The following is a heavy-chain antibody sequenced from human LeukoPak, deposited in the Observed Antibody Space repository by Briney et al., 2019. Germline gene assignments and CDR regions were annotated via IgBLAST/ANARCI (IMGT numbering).Heavy chain of an antibody. CDR2: IYPGDSET. CDR3: ARRPRSSSGSFDY. V-gene: IGHV5-51*01. CDR1: EYSFTSYW. D-gene: IGHD3-22*01. Sequence: GESLTISCKGSEYSFTSYWIAWVRQMPGKGLEWMGIIYPGDSETRYSPSFQGQVTISADKSISTAYLQWSSLKASDTAMYYSARRPRSSSGSFDYWGQGTLVTVSS. J-gene: IGHJ4*02.